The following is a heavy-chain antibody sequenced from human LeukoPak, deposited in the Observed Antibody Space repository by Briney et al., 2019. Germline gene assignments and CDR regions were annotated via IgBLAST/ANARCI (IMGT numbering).Heavy chain of an antibody. J-gene: IGHJ3*02. D-gene: IGHD3-22*01. Sequence: PSETLSLTCTVSGGAISSYYWSCIRQPAGKRLEWIRDIYYSGSTNYNPSLNSLVTISVDTSKNQFSLKLRSVSAADTGVYYCARDLLIVGPFDIWGQGTMVTVSS. CDR2: IYYSGST. V-gene: IGHV4-59*12. CDR3: ARDLLIVGPFDI. CDR1: GGAISSYY.